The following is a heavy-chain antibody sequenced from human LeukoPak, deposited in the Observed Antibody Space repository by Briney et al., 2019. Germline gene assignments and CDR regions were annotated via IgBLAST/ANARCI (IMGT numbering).Heavy chain of an antibody. J-gene: IGHJ4*02. V-gene: IGHV1-69*13. CDR3: AREEYYYDSSGYHYFDY. CDR2: IIPIFGTA. CDR1: GGTFSSYA. Sequence: GASVKVSCKASGGTFSSYAISWVRQAPGQGLEWMGGIIPIFGTANYAQKFQGRVTITADESTSTAYMELSSLRSEDTAVYYCAREEYYYDSSGYHYFDYWGQGTLVTVSS. D-gene: IGHD3-22*01.